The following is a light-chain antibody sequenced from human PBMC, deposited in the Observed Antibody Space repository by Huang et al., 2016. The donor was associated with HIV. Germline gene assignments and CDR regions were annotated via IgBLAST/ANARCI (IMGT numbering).Light chain of an antibody. V-gene: IGKV4-1*01. CDR3: QQYFSTPLT. Sequence: IVVTQSPDSLAVSLGERAAINCKSSQSLLYSANNNNYFAWYQQKPGQSPDLLIYWASTRAPGVPDRFSGSGSGTDFTLTINSLQTEDVALYYCQQYFSTPLTFGGGTKVDIK. J-gene: IGKJ4*01. CDR2: WAS. CDR1: QSLLYSANNNNY.